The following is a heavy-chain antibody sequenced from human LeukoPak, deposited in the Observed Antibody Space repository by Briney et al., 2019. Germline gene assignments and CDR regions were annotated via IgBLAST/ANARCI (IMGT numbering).Heavy chain of an antibody. CDR3: ARDYGIVVVPAGFSRGWFDP. V-gene: IGHV4-4*07. Sequence: SETLSLTCTVSGGSISSYYWSWIRQPAGKGLEWIGRIYTSGSTNYNPALKSRVTMSVDTSKNQFSLKLSSVTAADTAVYYCARDYGIVVVPAGFSRGWFDPWGQGTLVTVSS. D-gene: IGHD2-2*01. CDR2: IYTSGST. CDR1: GGSISSYY. J-gene: IGHJ5*02.